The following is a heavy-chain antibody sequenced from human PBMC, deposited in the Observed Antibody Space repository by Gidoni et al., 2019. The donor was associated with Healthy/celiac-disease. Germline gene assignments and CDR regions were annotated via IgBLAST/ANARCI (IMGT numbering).Heavy chain of an antibody. CDR3: AKAAHDYGDYVLIYFDY. D-gene: IGHD4-17*01. CDR1: GFTFSSYA. Sequence: EVQLLESGGGLVQPGGSLRLSCAASGFTFSSYAMSWVRQAPGKGLDWVSAISGSGGSTYYADSVKGRFTISRDNSKNTLYLQMNSLRAEDTAVYYCAKAAHDYGDYVLIYFDYWGQGTLVTVSS. CDR2: ISGSGGST. V-gene: IGHV3-23*01. J-gene: IGHJ4*02.